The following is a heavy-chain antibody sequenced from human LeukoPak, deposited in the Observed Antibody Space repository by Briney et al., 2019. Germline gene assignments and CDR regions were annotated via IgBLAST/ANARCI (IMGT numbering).Heavy chain of an antibody. CDR1: GYSISSGYY. J-gene: IGHJ5*02. CDR3: ARASPRAAAGKNWFDP. Sequence: KPSETLSLTCAVSGYSISSGYYWGWIRQPPGKGLEWIGSIYHSGSTYYNPSLKSRVTISVDTSKNQFSLKLSSVTVADTAVYYCARASPRAAAGKNWFDPWGQGTLVTVSS. V-gene: IGHV4-38-2*01. CDR2: IYHSGST. D-gene: IGHD6-13*01.